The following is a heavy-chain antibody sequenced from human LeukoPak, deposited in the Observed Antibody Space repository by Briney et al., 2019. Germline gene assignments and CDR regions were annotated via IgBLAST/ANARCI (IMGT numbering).Heavy chain of an antibody. V-gene: IGHV4-30-2*01. D-gene: IGHD3-3*01. CDR2: IYHSGST. Sequence: PSQTLSLTCIVSGGSISSSGYYLTWIRQPPGKGLEWIGSIYHSGSTDYNPSLKSRVTISLDRSKNQFSLKVTSVTVADTAVYYCARVWAVFFGVVSWGQGTLVTVSS. CDR3: ARVWAVFFGVVS. J-gene: IGHJ4*02. CDR1: GGSISSSGYY.